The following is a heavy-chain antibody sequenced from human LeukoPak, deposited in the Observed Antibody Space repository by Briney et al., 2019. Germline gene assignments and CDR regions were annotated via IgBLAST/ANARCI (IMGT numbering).Heavy chain of an antibody. D-gene: IGHD1-26*01. CDR3: ARARRWELLRGYYFDY. V-gene: IGHV1-2*02. CDR2: INPNSGGT. Sequence: GASVKVSCKASGCTFTSYGISWVRQAPGQGLEWMGWINPNSGGTNYAQKFQGRVTMTRDTSISTAYMELSRLRSDDTAVYYCARARRWELLRGYYFDYWGQGTLVTVSS. CDR1: GCTFTSYG. J-gene: IGHJ4*02.